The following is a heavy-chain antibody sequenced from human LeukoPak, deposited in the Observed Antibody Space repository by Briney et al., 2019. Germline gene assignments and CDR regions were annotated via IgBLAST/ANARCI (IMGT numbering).Heavy chain of an antibody. CDR3: ARGARYYYGSGSSYNWFDP. CDR1: GYTLTELS. J-gene: IGHJ5*02. Sequence: ASVKVSCKVSGYTLTELSMHWVRQAPGKGLEWMGGFDPEDGETIYAQKFQGRVTMTRNTSISTAYMELSSLRSEDTAVYYCARGARYYYGSGSSYNWFDPWGQGTLVTVSS. CDR2: FDPEDGET. V-gene: IGHV1-24*01. D-gene: IGHD3-10*01.